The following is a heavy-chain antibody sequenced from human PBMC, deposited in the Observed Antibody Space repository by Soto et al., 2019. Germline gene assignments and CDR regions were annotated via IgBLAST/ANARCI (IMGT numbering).Heavy chain of an antibody. CDR1: GGSFSGYY. D-gene: IGHD2-21*02. CDR2: INHSGST. V-gene: IGHV4-34*01. J-gene: IGHJ4*02. Sequence: SETLSLTCAVYGGSFSGYYWSWIRQPPGKGLEWIGEINHSGSTNYNPSLKSRVTISVDTSKNQFSLKLSSVTAADTAVYYCARTLRGDYYFDYWGQGTLVTVSS. CDR3: ARTLRGDYYFDY.